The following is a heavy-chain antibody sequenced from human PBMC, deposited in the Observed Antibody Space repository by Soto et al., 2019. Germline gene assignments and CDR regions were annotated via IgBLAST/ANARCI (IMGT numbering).Heavy chain of an antibody. CDR1: GGTFSSYA. J-gene: IGHJ6*02. CDR2: IIPIFGTA. Sequence: QVPLVQSGAEVKKPGSSVKVSCKASGGTFSSYAISWVRQAPGQGLEWMGGIIPIFGTANYAQKFQGRVTITADESTSTAYMELSSLRSEDTAVYYCARVAAYGDYDYYGMDVWGQGTTVTVSS. V-gene: IGHV1-69*01. CDR3: ARVAAYGDYDYYGMDV. D-gene: IGHD4-17*01.